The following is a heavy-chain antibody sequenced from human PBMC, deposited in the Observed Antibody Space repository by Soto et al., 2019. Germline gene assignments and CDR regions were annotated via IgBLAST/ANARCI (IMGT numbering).Heavy chain of an antibody. CDR1: GYSFTSYW. D-gene: IGHD2-2*02. CDR3: ARVVVVPAAIVGYYYGMDV. CDR2: IDPSDSYT. Sequence: PGESLKISCKGSGYSFTSYWISWVRQMPGKGLEWMGRIDPSDSYTNYSPSFQGHVTISADKSISTAYLQWSSLKASDTAMYYCARVVVVPAAIVGYYYGMDVWGQGTTVTVS. J-gene: IGHJ6*02. V-gene: IGHV5-10-1*01.